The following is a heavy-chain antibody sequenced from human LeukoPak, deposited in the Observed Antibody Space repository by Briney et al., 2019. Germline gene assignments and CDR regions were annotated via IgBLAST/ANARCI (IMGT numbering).Heavy chain of an antibody. CDR1: GGSISSSSYY. Sequence: SETLSLTCTVSGGSISSSSYYWGWIRQPPGKGLEWIGSIYYSGSTYYNPSLKSRVTISVDTSKNQFSLKLSSVTAADTAVYYCARLQRITMNAFDIWGQGTMVTVSS. D-gene: IGHD3-22*01. V-gene: IGHV4-39*07. J-gene: IGHJ3*02. CDR3: ARLQRITMNAFDI. CDR2: IYYSGST.